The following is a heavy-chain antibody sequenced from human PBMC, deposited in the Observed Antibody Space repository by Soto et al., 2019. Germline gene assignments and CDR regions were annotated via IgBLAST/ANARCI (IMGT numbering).Heavy chain of an antibody. CDR3: ARSMYRGISQYNWFDS. J-gene: IGHJ5*01. V-gene: IGHV1-69*01. D-gene: IGHD3-10*01. CDR1: GGTFRSYG. CDR2: IIPIFDSV. Sequence: QVQLVQSGAEVKEPGSSVKVSCTAPGGTFRSYGVTWVRQAPGHGLDWMGGIIPIFDSVTYAQKLQGRLTITADESTSTTYMELTSLRFEDTAVYYCARSMYRGISQYNWFDSWGQGTLVTVSS.